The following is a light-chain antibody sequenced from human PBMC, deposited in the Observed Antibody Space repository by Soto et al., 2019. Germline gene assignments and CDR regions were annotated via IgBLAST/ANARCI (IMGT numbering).Light chain of an antibody. V-gene: IGLV1-44*01. CDR3: AAWDDSLNGHVV. CDR1: SPNIGSNT. Sequence: QSMLTQPPSASGTPGQRVTISCSGSSPNIGSNTVNWYQQLPGTAPKLVIYSNNQRPSGVPDRFSGSKSGTSASLAISGLQPEDEADYYCAAWDDSLNGHVVFGGGTRLTVL. CDR2: SNN. J-gene: IGLJ2*01.